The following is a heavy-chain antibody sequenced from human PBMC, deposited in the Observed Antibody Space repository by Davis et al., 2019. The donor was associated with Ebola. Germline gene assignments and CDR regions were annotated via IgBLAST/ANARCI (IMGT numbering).Heavy chain of an antibody. D-gene: IGHD4-17*01. V-gene: IGHV3-7*03. J-gene: IGHJ1*01. Sequence: PGGSLRLSCAASGFIFNSEAVSWVRQAPGKGLEWVANINQDGSQQYFVDSVKGRFSISRDNAKNSLYLQMNSLRAEDTAVYYCAKQERAVTTKYFRHWGQGTLVTVSS. CDR1: GFIFNSEA. CDR3: AKQERAVTTKYFRH. CDR2: INQDGSQQ.